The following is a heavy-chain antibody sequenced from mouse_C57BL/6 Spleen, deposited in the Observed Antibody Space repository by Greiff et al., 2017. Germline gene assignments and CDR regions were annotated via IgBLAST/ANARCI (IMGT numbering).Heavy chain of an antibody. CDR2: IDPEDGET. Sequence: VQLQQSGAELVKPGASVKLSCTASGFNIKDYYMHWVKQRTEQGLEWLGRIDPEDGETKSAPKFQGKATITADTSSNTAYLQLSSLTSEDTAVDYCARRIYDGSDWYFDVWGTGTTGTVSS. D-gene: IGHD1-1*01. V-gene: IGHV14-2*01. CDR3: ARRIYDGSDWYFDV. CDR1: GFNIKDYY. J-gene: IGHJ1*03.